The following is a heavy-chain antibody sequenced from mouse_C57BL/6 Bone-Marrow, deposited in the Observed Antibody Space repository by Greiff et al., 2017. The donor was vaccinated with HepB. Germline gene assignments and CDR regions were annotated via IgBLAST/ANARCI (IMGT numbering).Heavy chain of an antibody. V-gene: IGHV1-69*01. D-gene: IGHD1-1*01. CDR3: ARGPITTVVAKDYFDY. J-gene: IGHJ2*01. Sequence: VKLQQPGAELVMPGASVKLSCKASGYTFTSYWMHWVKQRPGQGLEWIGEIDPSDSYTNYNQKFKGKSTLTVDKSSSTAYMQLSSLTSEDSAVYYCARGPITTVVAKDYFDYWGQGTTLTVSS. CDR1: GYTFTSYW. CDR2: IDPSDSYT.